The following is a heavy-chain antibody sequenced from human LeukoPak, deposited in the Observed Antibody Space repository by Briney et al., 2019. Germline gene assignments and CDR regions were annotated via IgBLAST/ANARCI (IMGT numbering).Heavy chain of an antibody. CDR2: IDPSDSYT. CDR3: ATLWFGELLIDY. V-gene: IGHV5-10-1*01. Sequence: RXMPGKXXXXMGRIDPSDSYTNYGPSFQGHVTISADKSISTAYLQWSSLKASDTAMYYCATLWFGELLIDYWGQGTLVTVSS. J-gene: IGHJ4*02. D-gene: IGHD3-10*01.